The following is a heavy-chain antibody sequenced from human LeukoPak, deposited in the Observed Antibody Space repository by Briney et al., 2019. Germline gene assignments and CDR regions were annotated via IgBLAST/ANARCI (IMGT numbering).Heavy chain of an antibody. V-gene: IGHV3-48*04. CDR3: ARDSTVVTPYFDY. D-gene: IGHD4-23*01. CDR2: ISSSSSTI. CDR1: GFTSSSYS. Sequence: PGGSLRLSCAASGFTSSSYSINWVRQAPGKGLEWVSYISSSSSTIYYADSVKGRFTISRDNAKNSLYLQMNSLRAEDTAVYYCARDSTVVTPYFDYWGQGTLVTVSS. J-gene: IGHJ4*02.